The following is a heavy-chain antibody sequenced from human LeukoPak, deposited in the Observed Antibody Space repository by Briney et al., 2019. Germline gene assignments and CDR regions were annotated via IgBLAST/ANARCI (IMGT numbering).Heavy chain of an antibody. V-gene: IGHV4-39*01. CDR2: IYYSGST. J-gene: IGHJ4*02. CDR3: ARYLGSSWYYYFDY. Sequence: SETLSLTCTVSGGSISSSSYYWGWICQPPGKGLEWIGSIYYSGSTYYNPSLKSRVTISVDTSKNQFSLKLSSVTAADTAVYYCARYLGSSWYYYFDYWGQGTLVTVSS. D-gene: IGHD6-13*01. CDR1: GGSISSSSYY.